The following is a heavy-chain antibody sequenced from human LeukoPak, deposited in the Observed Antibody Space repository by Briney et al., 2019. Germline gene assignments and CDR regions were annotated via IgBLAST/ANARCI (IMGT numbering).Heavy chain of an antibody. CDR3: AKTDRTGALGRFRMRSDAFDI. D-gene: IGHD3-3*01. J-gene: IGHJ3*02. CDR2: ISGSGGNI. Sequence: HPGGSLRLSCAASGFTFSSYAMSWVRQAPGKGLEWVSGISGSGGNIHYVDSVKGRFTISRDNSKNMLYLQMNSLRAEDTAVYYCAKTDRTGALGRFRMRSDAFDIWGQGTMVTVSS. V-gene: IGHV3-23*01. CDR1: GFTFSSYA.